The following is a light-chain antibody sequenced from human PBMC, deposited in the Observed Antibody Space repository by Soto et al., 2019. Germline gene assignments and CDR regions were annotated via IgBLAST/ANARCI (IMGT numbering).Light chain of an antibody. CDR3: CSHAGCGTLV. Sequence: QSALTQPASVSGSPGQSISISCTGTSSDIGKYKFVSWYQQHPGEAPKLMIYEATKRPSGVSNRFSGYKSGITASLTISGLQAEDEADYYCCSHAGCGTLVFGGGTKLTVL. CDR1: SSDIGKYKF. CDR2: EAT. J-gene: IGLJ3*02. V-gene: IGLV2-23*01.